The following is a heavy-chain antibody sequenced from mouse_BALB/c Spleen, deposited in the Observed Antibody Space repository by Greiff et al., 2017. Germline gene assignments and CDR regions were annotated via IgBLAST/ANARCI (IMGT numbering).Heavy chain of an antibody. CDR3: ARGDYGNPVDY. V-gene: IGHV3-2*02. J-gene: IGHJ4*01. D-gene: IGHD2-1*01. CDR2: ISYSGST. CDR1: GYSITSDYA. Sequence: EVKLQESGPGLVKPSQSLSLTCTVTGYSITSDYAWNWIRQFPGNKLEWMGYISYSGSTSYNPSLKSRISITRDTSKNQFFLQLNSVTTEDTATYYCARGDYGNPVDYWGQGTSVTVSS.